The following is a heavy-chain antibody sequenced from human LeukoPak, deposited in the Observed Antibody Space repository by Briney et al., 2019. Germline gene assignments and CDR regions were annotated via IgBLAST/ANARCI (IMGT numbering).Heavy chain of an antibody. CDR3: AKWNYYDSSGYH. V-gene: IGHV3-23*01. Sequence: GGSLRLSCAASGFTFSSYAMSWVRQAPGKGLEWVSAISGSGGSTYYADSVKGRFTISRDNSKNTLYPQMNSLRAEDTAVYYCAKWNYYDSSGYHWGQGTLVTVSS. J-gene: IGHJ5*02. CDR2: ISGSGGST. D-gene: IGHD3-22*01. CDR1: GFTFSSYA.